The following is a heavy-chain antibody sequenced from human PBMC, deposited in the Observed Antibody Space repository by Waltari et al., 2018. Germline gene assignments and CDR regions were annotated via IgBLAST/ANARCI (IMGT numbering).Heavy chain of an antibody. CDR3: ARAKFWYSSGWYPFDY. CDR1: GGSISSSSYY. V-gene: IGHV4-39*07. Sequence: QLQLQESGPGLVKPSETLSLTCTVSGGSISSSSYYWGWIRQPPGKGLEWIGSIYYSGSTYYNPSLKSRVTISVDTSKNQFSLKLSSVTAADTAVYYCARAKFWYSSGWYPFDYWGQGTLVTVSS. D-gene: IGHD6-19*01. CDR2: IYYSGST. J-gene: IGHJ4*02.